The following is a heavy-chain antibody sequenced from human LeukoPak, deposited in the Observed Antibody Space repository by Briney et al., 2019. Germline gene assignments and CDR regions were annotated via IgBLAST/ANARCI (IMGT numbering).Heavy chain of an antibody. J-gene: IGHJ6*02. Sequence: PGGSLRLSCAASGFTFSSHWMHWVRQAPGKGLEWVSAISGSGGSTYYADPVKGRFTISRDNSKNTLYLQMNSLRAEDTAVYYCAAATRYYGMDVWGQGTTVTVSS. CDR1: GFTFSSHW. V-gene: IGHV3-23*01. CDR3: AAATRYYGMDV. CDR2: ISGSGGST. D-gene: IGHD6-25*01.